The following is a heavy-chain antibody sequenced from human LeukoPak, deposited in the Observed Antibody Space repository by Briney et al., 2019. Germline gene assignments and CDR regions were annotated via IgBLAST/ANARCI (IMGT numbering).Heavy chain of an antibody. J-gene: IGHJ4*02. Sequence: XWMGXKNPNSGNTGYAQKFQGRVTMTRNTPISTAYMELSSLRSEDTAVYYCARGNPRRLGFGVVIYWGQGTLVTVSS. CDR2: KNPNSGNT. V-gene: IGHV1-8*01. D-gene: IGHD3-3*01. CDR3: ARGNPRRLGFGVVIY.